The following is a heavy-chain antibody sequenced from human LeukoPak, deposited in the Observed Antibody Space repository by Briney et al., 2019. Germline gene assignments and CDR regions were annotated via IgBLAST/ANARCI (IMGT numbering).Heavy chain of an antibody. CDR3: ARDRDGYNYRMVSTFDY. Sequence: AGGSLRLSCAASGFTFSSYSMNWVRQAPGKGLEWVSYISSSSSTIYYADSVKGRFTISRDNAKNSLYLQMNSLRAEDTAVYYCARDRDGYNYRMVSTFDYWGQGTLVTVSS. J-gene: IGHJ4*02. CDR1: GFTFSSYS. CDR2: ISSSSSTI. D-gene: IGHD5-24*01. V-gene: IGHV3-48*01.